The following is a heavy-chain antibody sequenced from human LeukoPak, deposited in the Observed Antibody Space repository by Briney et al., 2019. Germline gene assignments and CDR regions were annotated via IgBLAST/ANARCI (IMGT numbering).Heavy chain of an antibody. D-gene: IGHD6-13*01. CDR2: ISGSGGST. Sequence: GGSLRLSCAASGFTFSSYAMSWVRQAPGKGLEWVSAISGSGGSTYYADSVKGRFTISRDNSKNTLYLQMNSLRAEDTAVYYCAKAVSSSRYSRVTLAYYYYGMDVWGQGTTVTVSS. V-gene: IGHV3-23*01. CDR3: AKAVSSSRYSRVTLAYYYYGMDV. J-gene: IGHJ6*02. CDR1: GFTFSSYA.